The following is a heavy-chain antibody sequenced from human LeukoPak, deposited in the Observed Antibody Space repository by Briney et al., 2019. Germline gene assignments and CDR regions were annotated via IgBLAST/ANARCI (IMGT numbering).Heavy chain of an antibody. CDR1: GFTFSSYA. D-gene: IGHD2-2*01. CDR2: ISYDGSNK. CDR3: ARVHIVVVPAATSGGKGGPPDY. J-gene: IGHJ4*02. Sequence: PGRSLRLSCAASGFTFSSYAMHWVRQAPGKGLEWVAVISYDGSNKYYADSVKGRFTISRDNSKNTLYLQMNSLRAEDTAVYYCARVHIVVVPAATSGGKGGPPDYWGQGTLVTVSS. V-gene: IGHV3-30-3*01.